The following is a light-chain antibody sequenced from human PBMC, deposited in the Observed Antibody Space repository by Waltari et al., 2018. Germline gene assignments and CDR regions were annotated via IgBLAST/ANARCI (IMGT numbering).Light chain of an antibody. CDR2: SAS. CDR3: QQGNSFPPT. CDR1: QGISNW. J-gene: IGKJ1*01. Sequence: DIQMTQSPSSVSASVGDRVTITCRASQGISNWLAWYQQKPGKAPKLLIYSASILQTGVPSRCSGSGSGTDFTLTISNLQPEDFATYFCQQGNSFPPTFGQGTKVEVK. V-gene: IGKV1-12*01.